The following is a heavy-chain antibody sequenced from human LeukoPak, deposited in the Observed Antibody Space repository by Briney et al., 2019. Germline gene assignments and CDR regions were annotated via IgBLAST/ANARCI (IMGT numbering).Heavy chain of an antibody. J-gene: IGHJ6*02. CDR3: ASPVYGGYYYGMDV. Sequence: GGSLRLSCAVSGFSIGNYGMHWVRQAPDKGLEWVAMISHDGGAKHYGDSVKGRLTISRDNSENTLYLQMNSLRVEDTAVYYCASPVYGGYYYGMDVWGQGTTVTVSS. CDR1: GFSIGNYG. V-gene: IGHV3-30*03. CDR2: ISHDGGAK. D-gene: IGHD4/OR15-4a*01.